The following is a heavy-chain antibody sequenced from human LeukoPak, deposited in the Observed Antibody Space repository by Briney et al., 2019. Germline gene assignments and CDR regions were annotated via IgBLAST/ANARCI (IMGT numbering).Heavy chain of an antibody. V-gene: IGHV3-48*01. Sequence: GGSLRLSCSASGFIFASYGMDWVRQAPGSGLQWVAYISAGSSNTFYADSVKGRFTISRDDADNFPHLQMNSLSAEDTAVYYCARSAVQANTPFYFDFWGQGALVTVSS. D-gene: IGHD1-26*01. CDR1: GFIFASYG. J-gene: IGHJ4*02. CDR2: ISAGSSNT. CDR3: ARSAVQANTPFYFDF.